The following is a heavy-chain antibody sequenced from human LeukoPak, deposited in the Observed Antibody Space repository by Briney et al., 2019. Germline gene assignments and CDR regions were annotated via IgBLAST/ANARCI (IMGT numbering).Heavy chain of an antibody. J-gene: IGHJ4*02. D-gene: IGHD6-19*01. CDR3: ASQGSDSGWFYF. V-gene: IGHV4-59*08. CDR2: VSYSGST. CDR1: GVSMRTYY. Sequence: PSETLCLTCTVSGVSMRTYYWSWIRQPPGKGLEWIGYVSYSGSTDYNPSLKSRLTISIDTSETQFSLKLTSVTAADTAIYYCASQGSDSGWFYFWGQGTLVTVSS.